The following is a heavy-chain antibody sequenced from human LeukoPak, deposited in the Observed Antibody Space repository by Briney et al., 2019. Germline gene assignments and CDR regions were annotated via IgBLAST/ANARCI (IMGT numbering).Heavy chain of an antibody. V-gene: IGHV3-7*01. CDR1: GFTFSKHW. CDR3: GREWAVDF. Sequence: GGSLTLSCAASGFTFSKHWMTWVRQAPGKGLECVAIIKQDGSEKYYVNSVKGRFTISRDNAKNSLYLQMNSPRVEDTAVYYCGREWAVDFWGQGTLVTVSS. CDR2: IKQDGSEK. J-gene: IGHJ4*02.